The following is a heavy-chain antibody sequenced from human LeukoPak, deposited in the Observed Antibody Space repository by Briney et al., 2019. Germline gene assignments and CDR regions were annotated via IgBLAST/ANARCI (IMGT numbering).Heavy chain of an antibody. D-gene: IGHD3-3*01. CDR2: IYPGDSDT. CDR1: GYSFTSYW. J-gene: IGHJ5*02. CDR3: ARTDYDFTLEESNWFDP. Sequence: PGESLKISCKGSGYSFTSYWIGWVGQMPGKGLEWMGVIYPGDSDTRYSPYFQAQITISADKSISTAYQQWSSLKASDTAMYYCARTDYDFTLEESNWFDPWGQGTLVTVSS. V-gene: IGHV5-51*01.